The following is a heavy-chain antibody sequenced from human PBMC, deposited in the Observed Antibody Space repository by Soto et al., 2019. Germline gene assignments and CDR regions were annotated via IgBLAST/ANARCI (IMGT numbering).Heavy chain of an antibody. J-gene: IGHJ6*02. CDR3: ARTSSHQYYYYGMDV. CDR1: GYSFTSYW. V-gene: IGHV5-51*01. CDR2: IYPGDSDT. Sequence: GESLKISCKGPGYSFTSYWIGWVRQMPGKGLEWMGIIYPGDSDTRYSPSFQGQVTISADKSISTAYLQWSSLKASGTAMYYCARTSSHQYYYYGMDVWGQGTTVTVSS.